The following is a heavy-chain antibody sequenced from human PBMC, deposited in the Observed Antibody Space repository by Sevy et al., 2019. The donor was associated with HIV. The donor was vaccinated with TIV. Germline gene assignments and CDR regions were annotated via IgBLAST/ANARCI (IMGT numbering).Heavy chain of an antibody. CDR3: ARVNRYSSGYNWFDP. CDR2: IYYSGST. V-gene: IGHV4-61*01. J-gene: IGHJ5*02. Sequence: SETLSLTCTLSGGSVSSGSYYWSWIRQPPGKGLEWIGYIYYSGSTNYNPSLKSRVTISVDTSKNQFSLKLSSVTAADTAVYYCARVNRYSSGYNWFDPWGQGTLVTVSS. D-gene: IGHD6-19*01. CDR1: GGSVSSGSYY.